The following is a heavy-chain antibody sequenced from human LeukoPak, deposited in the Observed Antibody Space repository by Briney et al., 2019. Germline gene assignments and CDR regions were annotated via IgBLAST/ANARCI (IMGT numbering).Heavy chain of an antibody. Sequence: SGGSLRLSCAASGFTFDDYAIHWVRQAPGEGLEWVSGISWNSGSIGYADSVKGRFTISRDNAKNSLYLQMNSLRAEDTALYYCAKALVRGVILGGMDVWGQGTTVTVSS. J-gene: IGHJ6*02. CDR1: GFTFDDYA. D-gene: IGHD3-10*01. CDR3: AKALVRGVILGGMDV. CDR2: ISWNSGSI. V-gene: IGHV3-9*01.